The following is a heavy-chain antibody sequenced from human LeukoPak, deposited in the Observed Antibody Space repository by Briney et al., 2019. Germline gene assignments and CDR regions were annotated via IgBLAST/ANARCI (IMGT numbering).Heavy chain of an antibody. Sequence: SVKVSCKASGGTFSSYAISWVRQAPGQGLEWMGGIIPIFGTANYAQKFQGRVTITTDESTSTAYMELSRLRSEDTAVYYCARAVDYSNCLDYWGQGTLVTVSS. CDR1: GGTFSSYA. J-gene: IGHJ4*02. CDR3: ARAVDYSNCLDY. V-gene: IGHV1-69*05. CDR2: IIPIFGTA. D-gene: IGHD4-11*01.